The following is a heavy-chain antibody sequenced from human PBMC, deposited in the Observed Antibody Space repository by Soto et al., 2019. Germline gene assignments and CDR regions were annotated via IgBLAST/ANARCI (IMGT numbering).Heavy chain of an antibody. D-gene: IGHD2-15*01. CDR2: INHSGST. CDR3: VSKLGSCTGGSCNWYFDL. Sequence: QVQLQQWGAGLLKPSETLSLTCAVYGGSFSGFYWSWIRQPPGKGLEWIGEINHSGSTNYNPSLKSRVTISADTSKNQFSRQLSSVTAADTAVYYCVSKLGSCTGGSCNWYFDLWGRGTLVTVSS. V-gene: IGHV4-34*01. J-gene: IGHJ2*01. CDR1: GGSFSGFY.